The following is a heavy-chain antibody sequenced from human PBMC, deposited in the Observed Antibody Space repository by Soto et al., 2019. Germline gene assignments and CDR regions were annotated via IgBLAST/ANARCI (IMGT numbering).Heavy chain of an antibody. D-gene: IGHD3-3*01. J-gene: IGHJ5*02. CDR3: ARGRAYYDFWSGYANWFDP. CDR2: INHSGST. Sequence: PSETLSLTCTVSGGSISSYYWSWIRQPPGKGLEWIGDINHSGSTNYNPSLKSRVTISVDTSKNQFSLKLSSVTAADTAVYYCARGRAYYDFWSGYANWFDPWGQGTLVTVSS. CDR1: GGSISSYY. V-gene: IGHV4-59*12.